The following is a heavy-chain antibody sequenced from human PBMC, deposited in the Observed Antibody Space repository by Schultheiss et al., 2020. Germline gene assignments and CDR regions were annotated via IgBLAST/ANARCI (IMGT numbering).Heavy chain of an antibody. CDR2: IYYSGST. CDR3: ARLIGDGDYVDY. CDR1: GDSISGYY. J-gene: IGHJ4*02. Sequence: SETLSLTCDVSGDSISGYYWSWIRQPPGKGLEWIGYIYYSGSTTYNPSLKSRVTMSGDTSRNQFYLRLRSLTPADTAVYYCARLIGDGDYVDYWGQGTLVTVSS. D-gene: IGHD7-27*01. V-gene: IGHV4-59*01.